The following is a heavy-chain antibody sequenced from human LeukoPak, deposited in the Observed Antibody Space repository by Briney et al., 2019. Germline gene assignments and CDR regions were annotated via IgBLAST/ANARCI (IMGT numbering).Heavy chain of an antibody. CDR3: ARGRDSSSWYALDY. Sequence: ASVKVSCKASGYTFTGYYMHWVRRAPGQGLEWMGWINPNSGGTNYAQDFQGRVTMTRDTSISTAYMELSRLRSDDTAVYYCARGRDSSSWYALDYWGQRTLVTVSS. CDR1: GYTFTGYY. V-gene: IGHV1-2*02. CDR2: INPNSGGT. J-gene: IGHJ4*02. D-gene: IGHD6-13*01.